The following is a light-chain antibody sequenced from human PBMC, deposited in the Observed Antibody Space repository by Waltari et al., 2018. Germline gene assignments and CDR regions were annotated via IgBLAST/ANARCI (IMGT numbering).Light chain of an antibody. V-gene: IGLV2-23*02. CDR2: EVI. CDR1: TSDVGNYNL. Sequence: QSALTQPASVSGTPGQSITISCTGTTSDVGNYNLVSWYQQHPGKAHKLMSCEVIERPSGCFGRFSDSRSGNTASLTISGLQAGDEADYYCCSYAGSGTYVFGTGTKVTVL. CDR3: CSYAGSGTYV. J-gene: IGLJ1*01.